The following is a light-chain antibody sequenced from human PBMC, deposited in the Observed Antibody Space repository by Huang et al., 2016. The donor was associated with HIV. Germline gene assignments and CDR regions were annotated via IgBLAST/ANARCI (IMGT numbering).Light chain of an antibody. CDR3: QQSYSTPIT. CDR1: QSISTY. J-gene: IGKJ5*01. CDR2: AAS. V-gene: IGKV1-39*01. Sequence: DIQMTQSPSSLSASVGDRVTITCRASQSISTYLNWYQQKPGKAPKLLIYAASSLQSGVPSGFSGSGSGTDFTLTINSLQPEDFATYYCQQSYSTPITFGQGTRLEIK.